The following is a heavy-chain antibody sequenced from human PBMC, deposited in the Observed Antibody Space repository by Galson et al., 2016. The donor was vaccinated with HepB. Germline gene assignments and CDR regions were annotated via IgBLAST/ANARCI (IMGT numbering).Heavy chain of an antibody. CDR1: GYSFAKYG. V-gene: IGHV5-51*01. CDR2: IYPGDSDT. D-gene: IGHD1-26*01. Sequence: QSGAEVKKPGESLKISCQGSGYSFAKYGIVWVRQMPGKGLEWMGIIYPGDSDTTYSPSFQGQVTISADKSISTAYLQWSSLKASDTAMYYCARQVGATHDHWGQGTLVTVSS. J-gene: IGHJ4*02. CDR3: ARQVGATHDH.